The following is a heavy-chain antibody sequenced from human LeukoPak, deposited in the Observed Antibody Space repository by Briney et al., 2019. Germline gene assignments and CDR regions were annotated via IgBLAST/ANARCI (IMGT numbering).Heavy chain of an antibody. CDR3: ARVHSSSWYAVY. CDR2: IYYSGST. CDR1: GGSISSSSYY. Sequence: SETLSLTCTVSGGSISSSSYYWGWIRQPPGKGLEWIGSIYYSGSTYYNPSLKSRVTISVDTSKNQFSLKLSSVTAADTAVYYCARVHSSSWYAVYWGQGTLVTVSS. D-gene: IGHD6-13*01. V-gene: IGHV4-39*07. J-gene: IGHJ4*02.